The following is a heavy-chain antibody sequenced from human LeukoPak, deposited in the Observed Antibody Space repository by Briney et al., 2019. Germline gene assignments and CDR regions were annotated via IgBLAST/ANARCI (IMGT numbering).Heavy chain of an antibody. CDR2: VSAGGGDT. Sequence: GGSLRLSCAASGFTFSNYAMTWVRQAPGKGLEWVSAVSAGGGDTYYADSVKGRFTISRDNSKSTLYLQMNSLRAEDTAVYYCAKDYCTGTNCYGDYWGQGTLVTVSS. D-gene: IGHD2-2*01. J-gene: IGHJ4*02. CDR3: AKDYCTGTNCYGDY. V-gene: IGHV3-23*01. CDR1: GFTFSNYA.